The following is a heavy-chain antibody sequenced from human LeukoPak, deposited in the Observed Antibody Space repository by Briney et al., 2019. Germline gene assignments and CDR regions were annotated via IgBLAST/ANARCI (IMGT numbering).Heavy chain of an antibody. J-gene: IGHJ6*03. V-gene: IGHV1-69*04. CDR3: ARDPGDFWNYYMDV. D-gene: IGHD3-3*01. CDR1: RGTFSSYA. CDR2: IIPILGIA. Sequence: ASVKVSCKASRGTFSSYAISWVRQAPGQGLEWMGRIIPILGIANYAQKFHGRVTITADKSTSTAYMELSSLRSEDTAVYYCARDPGDFWNYYMDVWGKGTTVTVSS.